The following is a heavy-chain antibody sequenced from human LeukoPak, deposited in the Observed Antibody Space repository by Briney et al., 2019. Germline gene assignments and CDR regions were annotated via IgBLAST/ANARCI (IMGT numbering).Heavy chain of an antibody. CDR2: INAGNGNT. CDR1: GYTFTSYY. V-gene: IGHV1-3*03. Sequence: ASVKVSCKASGYTFTSYYMHWVRQAPGQGLEWMGWINAGNGNTKYSQEFQGRVTITRDTSASTAYMELSSLRSEDMAVYYCAREAGDSSGYYYYMDVWGKGTTVTVSS. D-gene: IGHD3-22*01. CDR3: AREAGDSSGYYYYMDV. J-gene: IGHJ6*03.